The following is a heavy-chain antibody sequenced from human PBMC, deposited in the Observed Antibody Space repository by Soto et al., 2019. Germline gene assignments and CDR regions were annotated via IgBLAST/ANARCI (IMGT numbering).Heavy chain of an antibody. V-gene: IGHV4-34*01. CDR3: ARGRYFDWLLISYGMDV. J-gene: IGHJ6*02. Sequence: GPVWSSETLSLTCAVYGGSFSGYYWSWIRQPPGKGLEWIGEINHSGSTNYNPSLRSRVTISVDTSKNQFSLKLSSVTAADTAVYYCARGRYFDWLLISYGMDVWGHGATVTVSS. CDR1: GGSFSGYY. CDR2: INHSGST. D-gene: IGHD3-9*01.